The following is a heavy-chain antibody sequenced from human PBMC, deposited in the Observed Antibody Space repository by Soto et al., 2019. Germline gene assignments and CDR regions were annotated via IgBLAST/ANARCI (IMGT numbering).Heavy chain of an antibody. CDR1: GGTFSSYA. D-gene: IGHD3-22*01. CDR3: ARSLYDSSGYPLAPRYYYYGMDV. J-gene: IGHJ6*02. Sequence: ASVKVSCKASGGTFSSYAISWVRQAPGQGLEWMGGIIPIFGTANYAQKCQGRVTITADESTSTDYMELSSLRSEDTAVYYCARSLYDSSGYPLAPRYYYYGMDVWGQGTTVTVSS. CDR2: IIPIFGTA. V-gene: IGHV1-69*13.